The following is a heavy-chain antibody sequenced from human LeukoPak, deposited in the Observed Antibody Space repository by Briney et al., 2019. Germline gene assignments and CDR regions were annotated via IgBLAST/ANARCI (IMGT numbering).Heavy chain of an antibody. J-gene: IGHJ4*02. CDR2: IYTSGNT. CDR3: ARERVRIAVTGTKFFDS. D-gene: IGHD6-19*01. Sequence: PSETLFLTCTVSGGSISSGRYSWNLIRQPPRKGPEWIGQIYTSGNTNYNPSLKSRVSISADTSKNQFSLKLSSVTAADTAVYYCARERVRIAVTGTKFFDSWGQGILVTVSS. V-gene: IGHV4-61*09. CDR1: GGSISSGRYS.